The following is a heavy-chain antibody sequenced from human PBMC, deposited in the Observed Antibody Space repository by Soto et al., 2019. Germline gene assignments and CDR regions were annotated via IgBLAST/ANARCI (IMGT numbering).Heavy chain of an antibody. CDR1: GGTFSSYA. V-gene: IGHV1-69*12. D-gene: IGHD3-16*02. J-gene: IGHJ6*02. CDR3: ARGPITFGGVIVNNYYYYGMDV. Sequence: QVQLVQSGAEVKKPGSSVKVSCKASGGTFSSYAISWVRQAPGQGLEWMGGIIPIFGTANYAQKFQGRVTSTADESTSXXYXEXTSLRSEDTAVYYCARGPITFGGVIVNNYYYYGMDVWGQGTTVTVSS. CDR2: IIPIFGTA.